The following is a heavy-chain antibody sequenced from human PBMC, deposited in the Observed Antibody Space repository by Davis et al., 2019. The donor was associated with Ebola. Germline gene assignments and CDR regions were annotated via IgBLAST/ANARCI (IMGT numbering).Heavy chain of an antibody. CDR1: GGSISSYY. V-gene: IGHV4-34*01. CDR3: ARGPGPSGAVVVPAAISLNLDY. J-gene: IGHJ4*02. Sequence: SETLSLTCTVSGGSISSYYWSWIRQPPGKGLEWIGEINHSGSTNYNPSLKSRVAISVDTSKNQFSLTLSSVTAADTAVYYCARGPGPSGAVVVPAAISLNLDYWGQGTLVTVSS. CDR2: INHSGST. D-gene: IGHD2-2*01.